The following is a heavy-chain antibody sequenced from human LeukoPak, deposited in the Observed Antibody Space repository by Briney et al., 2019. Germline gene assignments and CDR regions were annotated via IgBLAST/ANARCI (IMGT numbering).Heavy chain of an antibody. CDR3: ARRNTADASIDF. Sequence: SETLSLTCAIYGGSFGGYYWSWIRQPPGKGLEWIGDIFYNGAINDNSPLKGRLTMSLDTSKNQFSLKLSSVTAADTAMYYCARRNTADASIDFWGQGTLVIASS. CDR2: IFYNGAI. D-gene: IGHD2/OR15-2a*01. J-gene: IGHJ4*02. CDR1: GGSFGGYY. V-gene: IGHV4-34*12.